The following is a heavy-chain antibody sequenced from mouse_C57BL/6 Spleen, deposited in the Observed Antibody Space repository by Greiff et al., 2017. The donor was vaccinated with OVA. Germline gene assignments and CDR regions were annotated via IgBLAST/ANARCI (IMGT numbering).Heavy chain of an antibody. D-gene: IGHD2-4*01. Sequence: QVQLQQSGAELVRPGTSVKVSCKASGYAFTNYLIEWVKQRPGQGLEWIGVINPGSGGTNYNEKFKGKATLTADKSSSTAYMQLSSLTSEDSAVYFCARSNYYDYDAGDYYAMDYWGQGTSVTVSS. CDR2: INPGSGGT. CDR1: GYAFTNYL. CDR3: ARSNYYDYDAGDYYAMDY. V-gene: IGHV1-54*01. J-gene: IGHJ4*01.